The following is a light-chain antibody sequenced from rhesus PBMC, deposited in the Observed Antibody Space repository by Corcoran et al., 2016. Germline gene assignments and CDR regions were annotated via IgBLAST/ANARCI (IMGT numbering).Light chain of an antibody. CDR3: QHYYRTPFT. V-gene: IGKV1-25*01. Sequence: DIQMTQSPSSLSASVGDRVTITCRASQGITNDLAWYQQKPGETPKLLIYEASSLQSGIPFRFSGSGSGTDFTLTISSLQSEDFATYFCQHYYRTPFTFGPGTKLDIK. CDR1: QGITND. J-gene: IGKJ3*01. CDR2: EAS.